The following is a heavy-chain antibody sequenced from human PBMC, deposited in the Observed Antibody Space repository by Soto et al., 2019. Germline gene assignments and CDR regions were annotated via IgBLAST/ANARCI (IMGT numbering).Heavy chain of an antibody. D-gene: IGHD5-12*01. CDR1: GGTFSSYA. J-gene: IGHJ4*02. Sequence: SVKVSCMASGGTFSSYAISWVRQAPGQGLEWMGGIIPIFGTANYAQKFQGRVTITADESTSTAYMELSSLRSEDTAVYYCARDSGIVATIRFLGYWGQGTLVTVSS. V-gene: IGHV1-69*13. CDR2: IIPIFGTA. CDR3: ARDSGIVATIRFLGY.